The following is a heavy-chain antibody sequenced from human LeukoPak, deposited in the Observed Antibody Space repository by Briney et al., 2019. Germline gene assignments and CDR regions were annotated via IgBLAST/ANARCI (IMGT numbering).Heavy chain of an antibody. Sequence: GGSLRFSCAASGFTFSNAWMSWVRQAPGKGLEWVGRIKSKTDGGTTDYAAPVQGRFTISRDDSKNTLYLQMNSLKTEDTAVYYCTTDYYDSSGYYYDHDAFDIWGQGTMVTVSS. CDR3: TTDYYDSSGYYYDHDAFDI. V-gene: IGHV3-15*01. CDR2: IKSKTDGGTT. D-gene: IGHD3-22*01. J-gene: IGHJ3*02. CDR1: GFTFSNAW.